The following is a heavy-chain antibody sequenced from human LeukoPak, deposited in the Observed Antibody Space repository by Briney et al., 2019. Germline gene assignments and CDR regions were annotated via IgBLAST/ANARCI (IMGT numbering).Heavy chain of an antibody. Sequence: SETLSLTCTVSGGSISSYYWSWIRQPPGKGLEWIGYTYYSGSTNYNPSLKSRVTISVDTSKNQFSLKLSSVTAADTAVYYCARHLVEMATIANDAFDIWGQGTMVTVSS. V-gene: IGHV4-59*08. CDR3: ARHLVEMATIANDAFDI. CDR1: GGSISSYY. D-gene: IGHD5-24*01. J-gene: IGHJ3*02. CDR2: TYYSGST.